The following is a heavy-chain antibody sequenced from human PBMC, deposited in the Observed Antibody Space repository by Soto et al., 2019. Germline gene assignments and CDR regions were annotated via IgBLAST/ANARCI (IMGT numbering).Heavy chain of an antibody. V-gene: IGHV3-30*03. CDR2: MSYDGSDT. Sequence: QVQLVESGGGVVQPGRSLRLSWVDSGFIFSNNGMHWVRQTPGKGLEWVALMSYDGSDTFYADSVKGRFTTSSDNSKNTLCLHVSNLRAEDTAMYYCTIVRVADSALDHWGQGTLVIVSS. CDR3: TIVRVADSALDH. CDR1: GFIFSNNG. D-gene: IGHD2-8*02. J-gene: IGHJ4*02.